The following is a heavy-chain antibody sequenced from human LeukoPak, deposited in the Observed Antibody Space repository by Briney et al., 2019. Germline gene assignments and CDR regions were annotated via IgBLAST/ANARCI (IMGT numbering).Heavy chain of an antibody. D-gene: IGHD4-17*01. CDR3: ARTPGTPTDYGDTYYYYYMDV. V-gene: IGHV1-46*01. J-gene: IGHJ6*03. CDR2: INPSGGST. Sequence: ASVKVSCKASGYTFTSYYMHWVRQAPGQGLEWMGLINPSGGSTSYAQKFQGRVTMTRDTSTSTVYMELSSLRSEDTAVYYCARTPGTPTDYGDTYYYYYMDVWGKGTTVTISS. CDR1: GYTFTSYY.